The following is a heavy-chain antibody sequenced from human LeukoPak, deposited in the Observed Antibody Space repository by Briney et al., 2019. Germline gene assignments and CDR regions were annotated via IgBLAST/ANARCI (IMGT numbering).Heavy chain of an antibody. CDR1: GYTFTSYD. Sequence: GASVKVSCKASGYTFTSYDINWVRQATGQGLEWMGWMNPNSGNTGYAQKFQGRVTITRNTSISTAYMELSSLRSEDTAVYYCARGVIRGWLAFYYYYYMDVWGKGTTVTVSS. D-gene: IGHD6-19*01. V-gene: IGHV1-8*03. CDR2: MNPNSGNT. J-gene: IGHJ6*03. CDR3: ARGVIRGWLAFYYYYYMDV.